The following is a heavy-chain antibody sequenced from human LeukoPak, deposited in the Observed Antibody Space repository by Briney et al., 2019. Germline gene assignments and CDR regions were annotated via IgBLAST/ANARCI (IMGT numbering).Heavy chain of an antibody. D-gene: IGHD4-17*01. CDR1: GYTFTGYY. CDR2: INPNSGGT. CDR3: ARVKDYGDVYYYYGMDV. V-gene: IGHV1-2*06. J-gene: IGHJ6*02. Sequence: GASVKVSCKASGYTFTGYYMHWVRQAPGQGLEWMGRINPNSGGTNYAQKFQGRVTMTRDTSISTAYMELSRLRSDDTAVYYCARVKDYGDVYYYYGMDVWGQGTTVTVSS.